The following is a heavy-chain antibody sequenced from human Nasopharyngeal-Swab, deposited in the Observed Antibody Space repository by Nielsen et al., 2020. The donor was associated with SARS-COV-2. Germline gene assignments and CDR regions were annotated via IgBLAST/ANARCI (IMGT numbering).Heavy chain of an antibody. CDR1: GGTFNSYR. CDR2: IIPIFGTA. V-gene: IGHV1-69*13. CDR3: AVSDERESYYYYGMDV. Sequence: SVKVSCKASGGTFNSYRISWVRQAPGQGLEWMGGIIPIFGTAHYAQKFQGRVTITADESTSTAYMELSSLRSEDTAVYYCAVSDERESYYYYGMDVWGQGTTVTVSS. J-gene: IGHJ6*02.